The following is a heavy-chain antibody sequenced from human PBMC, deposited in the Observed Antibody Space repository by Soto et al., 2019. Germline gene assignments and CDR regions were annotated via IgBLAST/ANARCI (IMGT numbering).Heavy chain of an antibody. Sequence: SETLSLTCAVYGGPFSGYYWSWIRQPPGKGLEWIGEINHSGSTHYNPSLRSRVTISVDTSKNQFSLRLSSVTAADTAVYYCARGQDYYESSGYYFDYWGQGTLVTVSS. J-gene: IGHJ4*02. CDR1: GGPFSGYY. CDR2: INHSGST. CDR3: ARGQDYYESSGYYFDY. V-gene: IGHV4-34*01. D-gene: IGHD3-22*01.